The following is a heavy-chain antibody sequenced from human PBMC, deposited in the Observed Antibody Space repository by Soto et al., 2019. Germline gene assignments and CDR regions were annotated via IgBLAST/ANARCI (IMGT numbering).Heavy chain of an antibody. CDR3: ARRYCISSSCYLYGMDV. CDR2: IIPMFGTA. J-gene: IGHJ6*02. D-gene: IGHD2-15*01. V-gene: IGHV1-69*12. Sequence: QVQLVQSGAEVKKPGSSVKVSCKASGGTFSTYAISWVRQAPGQGLEWMGGIIPMFGTANYAQKFQGRVTITADESTSTAYMELSSLRSEDTAVFYCARRYCISSSCYLYGMDVWGLGNTVTVSS. CDR1: GGTFSTYA.